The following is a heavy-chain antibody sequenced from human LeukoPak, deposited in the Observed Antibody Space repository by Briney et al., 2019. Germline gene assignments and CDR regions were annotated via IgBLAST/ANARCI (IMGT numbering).Heavy chain of an antibody. V-gene: IGHV1-46*01. D-gene: IGHD2-15*01. Sequence: GASVKVSCKASGYTFTSYYMHWVRQAPGQGLEWMGIINPSGGSTSYAQKFQGRVTMTRDTSTSTVYMELSSLRSEDTAVYYCATDRSGITPFDYWGQGTLVTVSS. CDR2: INPSGGST. CDR3: ATDRSGITPFDY. J-gene: IGHJ4*02. CDR1: GYTFTSYY.